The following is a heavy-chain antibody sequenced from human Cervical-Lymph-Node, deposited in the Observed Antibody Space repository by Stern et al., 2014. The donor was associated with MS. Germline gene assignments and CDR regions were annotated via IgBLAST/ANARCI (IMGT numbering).Heavy chain of an antibody. CDR1: GYTFKDYY. CDR3: ARDRGHDFGVEFGF. J-gene: IGHJ4*02. CDR2: ISPRGGGA. Sequence: QMQLVQSGAEVKEPGASVKVSCKASGYTFKDYYIHWVRQAPGKPLEWMGRISPRGGGANYAQGFQGRVIMTTDTSTTTVHMELSGLRSDDTATYYCARDRGHDFGVEFGFWGQGSLVTVSS. V-gene: IGHV1/OR15-1*04. D-gene: IGHD3-3*01.